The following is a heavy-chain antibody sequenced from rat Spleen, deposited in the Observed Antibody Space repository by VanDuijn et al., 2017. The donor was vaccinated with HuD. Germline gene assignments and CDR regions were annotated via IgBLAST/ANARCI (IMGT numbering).Heavy chain of an antibody. J-gene: IGHJ3*01. V-gene: IGHV5-22*01. Sequence: EVQLAESGGGLVQPGRSLKLSCAASGFTFSDYYMAWVRQAPTKGLEWVASISYEGSRTYYGDSVKGRFTISRDNAKSTLYLQMNSLRSEDTATYYCARQWGYTHNWFAYWGQGTLVTVSS. CDR2: ISYEGSRT. CDR3: ARQWGYTHNWFAY. CDR1: GFTFSDYY. D-gene: IGHD1-11*01.